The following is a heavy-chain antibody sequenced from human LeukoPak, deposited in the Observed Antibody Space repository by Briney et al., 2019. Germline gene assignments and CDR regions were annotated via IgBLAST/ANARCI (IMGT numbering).Heavy chain of an antibody. V-gene: IGHV5-51*01. D-gene: IGHD6-19*01. Sequence: GESLQISCKDSGFPSTNYWSAWVRQVPGKGVEWVGIIYARDHDTSYSPSFQGGQVTISADKSFTSVYLQWSSLQSSDTAMYYCARLARGWSGIFDVWGQGTMVTVSS. CDR2: IYARDHDT. CDR3: ARLARGWSGIFDV. CDR1: GFPSTNYW. J-gene: IGHJ3*01.